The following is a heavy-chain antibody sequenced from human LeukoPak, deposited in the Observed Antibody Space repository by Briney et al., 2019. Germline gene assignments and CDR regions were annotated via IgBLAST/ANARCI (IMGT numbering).Heavy chain of an antibody. CDR2: IYYSGST. Sequence: KPSETLSLTCTVSGGSISSYYWNWIRQPPGKGLEWIGYIYYSGSTNFNPSLKSRVTISVDTSKNQFSLNLSSVTAADTAVYYCASHTRPWYHYDSSGYYSGAFDIWGQGTVVTVSS. CDR3: ASHTRPWYHYDSSGYYSGAFDI. D-gene: IGHD3-22*01. J-gene: IGHJ3*02. V-gene: IGHV4-59*08. CDR1: GGSISSYY.